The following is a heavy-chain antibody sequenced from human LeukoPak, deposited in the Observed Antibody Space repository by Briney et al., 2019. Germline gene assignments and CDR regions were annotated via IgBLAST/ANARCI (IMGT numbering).Heavy chain of an antibody. Sequence: ASVTVSCKASGYTFTSYGISWVRQAPGQGPEGMGWISAYNGNTNYEHMLQGRVTMTTDTSTSTAYMELRSMRSDDTAVYYCARDSPQYYDILTGQRPFDYWGQGTLVTVSS. V-gene: IGHV1-18*01. CDR2: ISAYNGNT. D-gene: IGHD3-9*01. CDR1: GYTFTSYG. J-gene: IGHJ4*02. CDR3: ARDSPQYYDILTGQRPFDY.